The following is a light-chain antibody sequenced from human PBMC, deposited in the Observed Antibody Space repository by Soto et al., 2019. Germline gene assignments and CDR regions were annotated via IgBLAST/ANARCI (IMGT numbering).Light chain of an antibody. J-gene: IGKJ1*01. V-gene: IGKV1-5*03. Sequence: DIQMTQSPFTLSASVGDSVTITCRASQSISSWLAWYQQKPGKAPKLLIYKASTLKSGVPSRFSGSGSGTEFTLTISSLQPDDFATYYCQHYNSYSEAFGQGTKVDI. CDR1: QSISSW. CDR3: QHYNSYSEA. CDR2: KAS.